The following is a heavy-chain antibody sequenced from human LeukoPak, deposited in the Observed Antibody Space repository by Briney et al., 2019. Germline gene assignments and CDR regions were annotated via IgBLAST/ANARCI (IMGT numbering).Heavy chain of an antibody. CDR1: GFTVSSNY. CDR2: IYSGGNT. J-gene: IGHJ1*01. D-gene: IGHD2-21*02. CDR3: ARDLTGDCYFQH. V-gene: IGHV3-66*01. Sequence: PGGSLRLSCAASGFTVSSNYMSWLRQAPGKGLEWVSIIYSGGNTYYADSVKGRFTISRDNSKNTLYLQMNSLRAEDTAVYYCARDLTGDCYFQHWGQGTLVTVSS.